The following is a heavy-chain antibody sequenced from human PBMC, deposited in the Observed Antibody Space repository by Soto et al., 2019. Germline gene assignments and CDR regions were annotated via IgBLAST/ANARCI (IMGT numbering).Heavy chain of an antibody. V-gene: IGHV4-39*01. Sequence: PSETLSLTCTVSGGSISSSSYYWGWIRQPPGKGLEWIGSIYYSGSTYYNPSLKSRVTISVDTSKNQFSLKLSSVTAADTAVYYCARHATSYQIHNWFDPWGQGTLVTVSS. J-gene: IGHJ5*02. CDR2: IYYSGST. CDR3: ARHATSYQIHNWFDP. D-gene: IGHD2-2*01. CDR1: GGSISSSSYY.